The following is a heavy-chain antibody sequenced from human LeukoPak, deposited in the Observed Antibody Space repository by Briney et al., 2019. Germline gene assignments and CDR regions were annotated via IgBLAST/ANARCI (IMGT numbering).Heavy chain of an antibody. J-gene: IGHJ4*02. D-gene: IGHD3-22*01. V-gene: IGHV4-38-2*01. CDR3: ARLNFAYDTSGYLDY. CDR2: IYQSGST. Sequence: SETLSLTCDVSGYSIRSGYYWGWIRQPPGKGLEWIGSIYQSGSTYYNPSLYSRVAISVDTSKNQFSLKLSSVTAADTAVYYCARLNFAYDTSGYLDYCGQGTLLTVSS. CDR1: GYSIRSGYY.